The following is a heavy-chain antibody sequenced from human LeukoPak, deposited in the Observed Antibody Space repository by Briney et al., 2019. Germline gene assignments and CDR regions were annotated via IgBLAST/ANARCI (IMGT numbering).Heavy chain of an antibody. D-gene: IGHD6-13*01. CDR1: GFTXXXYA. J-gene: IGHJ5*01. CDR2: ISSSGSGGST. Sequence: GFTXXXYAMSWVRQAPGKGLEWVSGISSSGSGGSTYYADSVKGRFTISRDNSKNTLYLQINSVRAEDTAVYYCARAYSSSWYDFWGQGTLVTVSS. V-gene: IGHV3-23*01. CDR3: ARAYSSSWYDF.